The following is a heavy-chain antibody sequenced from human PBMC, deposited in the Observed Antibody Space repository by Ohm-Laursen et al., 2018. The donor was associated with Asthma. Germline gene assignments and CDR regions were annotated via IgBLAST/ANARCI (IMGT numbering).Heavy chain of an antibody. D-gene: IGHD2-21*02. Sequence: SLRLSCAASGFTFSSYSMNWVRQAPGKGLEWVSYISSSSSTIYYADSMKGRFTISRDNSKNTLYLQMNSLRVEDTAVYYCARRDFSGGDPDAAFDLWGQGTMVTVSS. J-gene: IGHJ3*01. V-gene: IGHV3-48*01. CDR2: ISSSSSTI. CDR1: GFTFSSYS. CDR3: ARRDFSGGDPDAAFDL.